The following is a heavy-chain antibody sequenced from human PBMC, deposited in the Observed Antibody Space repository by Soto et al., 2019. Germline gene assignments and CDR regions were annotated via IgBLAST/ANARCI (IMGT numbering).Heavy chain of an antibody. CDR2: IYSGGST. D-gene: IGHD3-10*02. J-gene: IGHJ6*02. CDR3: LVLPFVRGYYGMDV. CDR1: GFTVSSNY. Sequence: PGGSLRLSCAASGFTVSSNYMSWVRQAPGKGLEWVSVIYSGGSTYYADSVKGRFTISRDNSKNTLYLQMNSLRAEDTAVYYCLVLPFVRGYYGMDVWGQGTTVTVSS. V-gene: IGHV3-53*01.